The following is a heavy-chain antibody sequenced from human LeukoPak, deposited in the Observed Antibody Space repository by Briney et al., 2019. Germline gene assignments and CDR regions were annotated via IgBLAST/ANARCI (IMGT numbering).Heavy chain of an antibody. D-gene: IGHD6-19*01. CDR3: AKEEMQWLVNYYYMDV. J-gene: IGHJ6*03. Sequence: GGSLRLSCAASGFTFSSYAMSWVRQAPGKGLEWVSAISGSGGSTYCADSVKGRFTISRDNSKNTLYLQMNSLRAEDTAVYYCAKEEMQWLVNYYYMDVWGKGTTVTVSS. V-gene: IGHV3-23*01. CDR1: GFTFSSYA. CDR2: ISGSGGST.